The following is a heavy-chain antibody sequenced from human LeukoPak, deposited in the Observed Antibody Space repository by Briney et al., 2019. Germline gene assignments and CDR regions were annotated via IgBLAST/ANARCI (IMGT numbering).Heavy chain of an antibody. J-gene: IGHJ4*02. CDR1: GITLSNYG. V-gene: IGHV3-23*01. D-gene: IGHD3-22*01. Sequence: GGSLRLSCAVSGITLSNYGMSWVRQAPGKGLEWVAGLSGSGGGTNYADSVKGRFTISRDNRKNTLYLQMNSVRAEDTAVYFCAKRGVVIRVILVGFHKEAYYFDSWGQGALVTVSS. CDR2: LSGSGGGT. CDR3: AKRGVVIRVILVGFHKEAYYFDS.